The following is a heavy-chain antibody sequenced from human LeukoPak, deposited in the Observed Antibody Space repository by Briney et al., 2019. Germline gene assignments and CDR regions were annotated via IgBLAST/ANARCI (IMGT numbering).Heavy chain of an antibody. D-gene: IGHD1-26*01. J-gene: IGHJ4*02. CDR1: GFTFTDYA. Sequence: GGSLRLSCAATGFTFTDYAMSWVRQAQGKGLEWVSSISRSGSTTYYADSVKGRFTFSRDNSKNTLDLQMDSLRVEDTARYYCASGSIMLSVGGQGTLVTVTS. CDR3: ASGSIMLSV. CDR2: ISRSGSTT. V-gene: IGHV3-23*01.